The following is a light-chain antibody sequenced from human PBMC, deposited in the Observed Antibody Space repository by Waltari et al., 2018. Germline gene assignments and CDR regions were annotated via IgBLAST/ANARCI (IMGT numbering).Light chain of an antibody. Sequence: QSALTQPASMSGSPGQSITISCTGSSRDIGSYNLVSWFQQHLGKAPKLIIYDITNRPSGVSDRFCASKSGSTASLTISGLQGEDEADYYCCAYAGSDTFIFGGGTQVTV. CDR2: DIT. J-gene: IGLJ6*01. V-gene: IGLV2-23*02. CDR1: SRDIGSYNL. CDR3: CAYAGSDTFI.